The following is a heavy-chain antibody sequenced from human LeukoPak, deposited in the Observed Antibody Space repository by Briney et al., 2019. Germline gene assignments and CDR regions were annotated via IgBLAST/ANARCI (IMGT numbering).Heavy chain of an antibody. CDR1: GFTFSGYA. V-gene: IGHV3-23*01. CDR3: AERWSYLDY. Sequence: PGGSLRLSCAASGFTFSGYAMTWVRQAPGKGLEWVSSIVDNGGTTYYADSVKGRFTISRDNSKNTLYLQMNSLRVEDTAVYYCAERWSYLDYWGQGTLVTVSS. J-gene: IGHJ4*02. CDR2: IVDNGGTT. D-gene: IGHD3-3*01.